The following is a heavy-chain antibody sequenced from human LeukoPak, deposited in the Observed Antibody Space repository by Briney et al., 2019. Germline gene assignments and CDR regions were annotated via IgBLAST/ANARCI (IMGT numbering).Heavy chain of an antibody. CDR3: ARDAFGVDKSPF. D-gene: IGHD3-3*01. J-gene: IGHJ4*02. CDR2: ISWNSGSI. CDR1: GFTFDDYA. V-gene: IGHV3-9*01. Sequence: HPGRSLRLSCAASGFTFDDYAMHWVRRAPGKGLEWVSGISWNSGSIGYADSVKGRFTISRDNAKNSLYLQMNSLRAEDTAVYFCARDAFGVDKSPFWGQGTLVTVSS.